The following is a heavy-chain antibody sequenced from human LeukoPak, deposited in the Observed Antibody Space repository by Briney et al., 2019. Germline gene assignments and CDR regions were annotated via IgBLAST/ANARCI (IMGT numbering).Heavy chain of an antibody. V-gene: IGHV4-34*01. Sequence: SETLSLTCAVYGGSFSGYYWSSIRQPPGKGLEWIREINHSGSTNYNPSLKSRVTISVDTPKNQFSLKLSSVTAADTAVYYCASCSLVQGMYNWFDPWGEGALVGVSS. CDR2: INHSGST. CDR1: GGSFSGYY. J-gene: IGHJ5*02. CDR3: ASCSLVQGMYNWFDP. D-gene: IGHD6-13*01.